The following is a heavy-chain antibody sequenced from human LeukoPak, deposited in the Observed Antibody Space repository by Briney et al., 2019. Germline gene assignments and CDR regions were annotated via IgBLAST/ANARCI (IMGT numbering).Heavy chain of an antibody. Sequence: SETLSLTCSVSDDSITMYYWTWIRQPPGKGLEWIGYVDHTGSTNFNPSLNGRVTISVDTSKNQFSLKLSSVTAADTAVYYCARGDYYDSSGYYYTVWFDPWGQGTLVTVSS. D-gene: IGHD3-22*01. CDR1: DDSITMYY. CDR3: ARGDYYDSSGYYYTVWFDP. J-gene: IGHJ5*02. CDR2: VDHTGST. V-gene: IGHV4-59*12.